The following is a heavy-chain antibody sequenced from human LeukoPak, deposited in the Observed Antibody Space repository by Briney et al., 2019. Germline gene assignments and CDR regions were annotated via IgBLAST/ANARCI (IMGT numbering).Heavy chain of an antibody. Sequence: ASVKVSCKASGYTFTSYDINWVRQATGQGLEWMGWMNPNSGNTGYAQKFQGRVTITRNTSISTAYMELSSLRSEDTAVYYCAVAGGYCSSTSCYRDDWFDPWGQGTLVTVSS. CDR3: AVAGGYCSSTSCYRDDWFDP. V-gene: IGHV1-8*03. J-gene: IGHJ5*02. D-gene: IGHD2-2*01. CDR2: MNPNSGNT. CDR1: GYTFTSYD.